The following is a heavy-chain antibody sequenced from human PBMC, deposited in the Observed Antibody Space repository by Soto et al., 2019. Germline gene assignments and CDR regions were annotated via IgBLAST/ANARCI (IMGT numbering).Heavy chain of an antibody. Sequence: EVQLLESGGGLVQPGGSLRLSCAASGFTFTSYAMNWVRQAPGKGLEWVSVISGSGGSTYYADSVKGRFTISRDKSKNTLYLQMNSLRAEDTAVYYCAKRTTGWYFDLWGRGTLVTVSS. V-gene: IGHV3-23*01. CDR1: GFTFTSYA. CDR3: AKRTTGWYFDL. CDR2: ISGSGGST. J-gene: IGHJ2*01.